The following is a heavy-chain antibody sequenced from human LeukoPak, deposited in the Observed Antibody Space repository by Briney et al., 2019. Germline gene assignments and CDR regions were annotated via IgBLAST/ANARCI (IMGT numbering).Heavy chain of an antibody. D-gene: IGHD6-6*01. Sequence: PSETLSLTCTVSGGSISSYYWSWIRQPAGKGLEWIGRIHTSGSTNYNPSLKSRGTMSVDTSKNQFSLKLSSVTAADTAVYCCAGSKDSSSSGLSYYFYMDVWGKGTTVIVSS. CDR1: GGSISSYY. J-gene: IGHJ6*03. CDR3: AGSKDSSSSGLSYYFYMDV. CDR2: IHTSGST. V-gene: IGHV4-4*07.